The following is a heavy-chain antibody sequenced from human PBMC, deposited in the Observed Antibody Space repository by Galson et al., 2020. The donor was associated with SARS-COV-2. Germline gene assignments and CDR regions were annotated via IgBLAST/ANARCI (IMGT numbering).Heavy chain of an antibody. CDR1: GFTFSNYA. V-gene: IGHV3-23*01. Sequence: GGSLRLSCAVSGFTFSNYAMTWVRQAPGKGLEWVSGINGVGRSTYYADSVKGRFTISRDNSKNTLSLHMNSLRAEDTAIYYCAKHRLAAAGYYIDYWGQGTLVTVSS. J-gene: IGHJ4*02. D-gene: IGHD6-13*01. CDR3: AKHRLAAAGYYIDY. CDR2: INGVGRST.